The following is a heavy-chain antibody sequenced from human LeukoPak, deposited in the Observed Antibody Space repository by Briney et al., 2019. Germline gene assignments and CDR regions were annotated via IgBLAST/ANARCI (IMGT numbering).Heavy chain of an antibody. J-gene: IGHJ4*02. D-gene: IGHD2-15*01. V-gene: IGHV3-23*01. Sequence: GGSLRLSCAVSGITLSNYGMTWVRQAPGKGLEWVAGISDTGGRTNYADSVKGRFTISRDNPKNTLYLQMNSLRAEDTAVYFCAKRGVVIRDILVGFHKEAYYFDSWSQGALVTVSS. CDR2: ISDTGGRT. CDR3: AKRGVVIRDILVGFHKEAYYFDS. CDR1: GITLSNYG.